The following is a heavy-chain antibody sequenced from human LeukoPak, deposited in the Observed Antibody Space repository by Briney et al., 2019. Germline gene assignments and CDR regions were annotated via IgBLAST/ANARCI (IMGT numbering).Heavy chain of an antibody. Sequence: PGGSLRLSCAASGFTFSSYAMSWVRQAPGKGLEWVSAISGSGGSTYYADSVKGRFTISRDNSKNTLYLQMNSLRAEDTAVYYCAKDENYDFWSGYSGFDPWGQGTLVTVSS. J-gene: IGHJ5*02. D-gene: IGHD3-3*01. CDR3: AKDENYDFWSGYSGFDP. CDR1: GFTFSSYA. CDR2: ISGSGGST. V-gene: IGHV3-23*01.